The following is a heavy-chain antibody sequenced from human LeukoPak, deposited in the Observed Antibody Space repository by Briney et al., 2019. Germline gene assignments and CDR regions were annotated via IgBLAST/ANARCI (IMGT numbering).Heavy chain of an antibody. CDR1: GFNFSSYA. J-gene: IGHJ4*02. CDR2: ISGSGSGI. CDR3: AKSRYSSASYASDY. V-gene: IGHV3-23*01. D-gene: IGHD6-19*01. Sequence: PGGSLRLSCAASGFNFSSYAMNWVRQAPGKGLEWVSAISGSGSGIYYADSVKGRFTISRDNSKNTLYLQMTSLRAEDTAVYYCAKSRYSSASYASDYWGQGTLVTVSS.